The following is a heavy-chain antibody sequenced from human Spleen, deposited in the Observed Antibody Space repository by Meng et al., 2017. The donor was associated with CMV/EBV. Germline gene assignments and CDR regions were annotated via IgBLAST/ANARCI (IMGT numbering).Heavy chain of an antibody. V-gene: IGHV4-31*02. Sequence: IRQHPGKGLEWIGYIAYSGSTYYNPSLKSRVTISVDTFKNQFSLKLSSLTAADTAVYYCARRDPAYYFDYWGQGTLVTVSS. J-gene: IGHJ4*02. CDR3: ARRDPAYYFDY. CDR2: IAYSGST.